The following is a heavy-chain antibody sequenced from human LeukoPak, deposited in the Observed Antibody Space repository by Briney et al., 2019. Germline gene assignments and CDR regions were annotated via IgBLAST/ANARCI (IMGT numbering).Heavy chain of an antibody. CDR3: ARDPLAIVGATGY. Sequence: GRSLRLSCAASGLILSSYWVSWVRHAPGEGLEWVANIKQDGSEKYYVDSVKGRFTISRDNAKNSLYLQMNSLSAEDTAVYYCARDPLAIVGATGYWGQGTLVTVSS. CDR1: GLILSSYW. CDR2: IKQDGSEK. J-gene: IGHJ4*02. D-gene: IGHD1-26*01. V-gene: IGHV3-7*01.